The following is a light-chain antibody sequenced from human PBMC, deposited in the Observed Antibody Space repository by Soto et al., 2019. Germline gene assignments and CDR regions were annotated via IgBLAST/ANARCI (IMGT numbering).Light chain of an antibody. Sequence: EIVLTQSPGTLSLSPVERSTLSFRASQSVSSSFLAWYQQKPGQTPRLLIYGASNRATGIPDRFSGSGSGTDFTLTISRLGPEDFAVYYCQQYGTSPYTFGQGTKVDIK. CDR1: QSVSSSF. J-gene: IGKJ2*01. CDR3: QQYGTSPYT. V-gene: IGKV3-20*01. CDR2: GAS.